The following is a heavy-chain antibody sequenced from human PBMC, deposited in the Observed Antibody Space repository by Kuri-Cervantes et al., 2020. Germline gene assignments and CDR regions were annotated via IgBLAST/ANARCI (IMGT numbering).Heavy chain of an antibody. V-gene: IGHV3-7*03. D-gene: IGHD3-10*01. CDR2: IKQDGSEK. CDR3: AKDPWLMGFGEDLDY. J-gene: IGHJ4*02. CDR1: GFTFSNAW. Sequence: GESLKISCAASGFTFSNAWMSWVRQAPGKGLEWVANIKQDGSEKYYVDSVKGRFTISRDNSKNTLYLQMNSLRAEDTAVYYCAKDPWLMGFGEDLDYWGQGTLVTVSS.